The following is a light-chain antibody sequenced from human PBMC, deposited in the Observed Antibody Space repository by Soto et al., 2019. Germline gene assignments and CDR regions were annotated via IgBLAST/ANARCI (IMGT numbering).Light chain of an antibody. J-gene: IGLJ3*02. CDR2: VNGDGGH. CDR1: TGHSSYA. V-gene: IGLV4-69*01. CDR3: QTWGSGIRV. Sequence: QPVLTQSPSASASLGASVNLTCTLSTGHSSYAIAWHQQQPHKGPRFLMKVNGDGGHSKGDGIPDRFSGSSSGAERYLTISSLQSEDEADYYCQTWGSGIRVFGGGTKLTAL.